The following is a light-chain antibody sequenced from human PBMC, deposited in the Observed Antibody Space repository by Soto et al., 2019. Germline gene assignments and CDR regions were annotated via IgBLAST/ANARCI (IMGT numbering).Light chain of an antibody. CDR3: LQYETYWT. V-gene: IGKV1-5*03. Sequence: EIRMTQSPSTLSASIGDRVTVTCRASQTISDWLAWHQQKPGKAPKLLIYKASSLESGVPSRFSGSGSGTEFTLTISSLQPDDFATYYCLQYETYWTFGQGTKVDIK. J-gene: IGKJ1*01. CDR2: KAS. CDR1: QTISDW.